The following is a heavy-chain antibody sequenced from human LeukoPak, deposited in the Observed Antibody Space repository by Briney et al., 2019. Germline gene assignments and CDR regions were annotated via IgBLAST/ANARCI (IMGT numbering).Heavy chain of an antibody. Sequence: SETLSLTCAVSGFSISSYYLSWVRQPPGKGLEWIGFIYSGGTSNYNPSLISRGIIFVGTSENQFFLLLSHVLAADTSIYFCSGGRTPTVTFDDGGEGTLVTV. CDR3: SGGRTPTVTFDD. V-gene: IGHV4-4*08. CDR1: GFSISSYY. D-gene: IGHD4-17*01. CDR2: IYSGGTS. J-gene: IGHJ4*02.